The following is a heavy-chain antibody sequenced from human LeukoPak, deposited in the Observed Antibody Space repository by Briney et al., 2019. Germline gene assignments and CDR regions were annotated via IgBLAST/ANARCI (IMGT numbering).Heavy chain of an antibody. J-gene: IGHJ6*02. CDR1: GGFFSSYA. Sequence: SVKVSCKASGGFFSSYAFNWVRQAPGQGLEWMGGIMPIFGTTNYAQGLQGKVTFTADESTRTVYMEMTSLKSEDTAIYYCAREKLKNHYRELGNGQDAWGQGTTVIVSS. D-gene: IGHD4/OR15-4a*01. CDR3: AREKLKNHYRELGNGQDA. V-gene: IGHV1-69*01. CDR2: IMPIFGTT.